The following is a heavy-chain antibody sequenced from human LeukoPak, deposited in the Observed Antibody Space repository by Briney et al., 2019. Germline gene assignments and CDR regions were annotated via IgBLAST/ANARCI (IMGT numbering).Heavy chain of an antibody. CDR2: INHSGST. D-gene: IGHD1-26*01. Sequence: KTSETLSLTCGVYGGSFSGYYWSWIRQPPGKGLEWIGEINHSGSTNYNPSLKSRVTISVDTSKNQFSLKLSSVTAADTAVYYCARGIVGATWFDPWGQGTLVTVSS. V-gene: IGHV4-34*01. CDR3: ARGIVGATWFDP. J-gene: IGHJ5*02. CDR1: GGSFSGYY.